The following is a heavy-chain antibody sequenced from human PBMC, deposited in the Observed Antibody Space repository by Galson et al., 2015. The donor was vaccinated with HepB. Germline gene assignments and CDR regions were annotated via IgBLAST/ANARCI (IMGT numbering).Heavy chain of an antibody. CDR3: ARDIGGRQQLPTQGDY. CDR2: INPSGGST. J-gene: IGHJ4*02. D-gene: IGHD6-13*01. Sequence: SVKVSCKASGYTFTSYYMHWVRQAPGQGLEWMGIINPSGGSTSYAQKLQGRVTMTRDTSTSTVYMELSSLRSEDTAVYYCARDIGGRQQLPTQGDYWGQGTLVTVSS. CDR1: GYTFTSYY. V-gene: IGHV1-46*04.